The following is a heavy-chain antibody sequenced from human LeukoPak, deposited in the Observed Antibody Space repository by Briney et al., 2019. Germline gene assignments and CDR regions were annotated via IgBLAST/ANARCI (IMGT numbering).Heavy chain of an antibody. V-gene: IGHV3-7*01. J-gene: IGHJ6*02. CDR2: IKQDGSDK. D-gene: IGHD2-15*01. CDR3: ARERVAAYYGMDV. Sequence: AGGSLRLSFAASGFTLSILWMSGVPAAPGERGEGGANIKQDGSDKYDVASVKGRFTISRDNDKNSLYLQMNSLRAEDTAVYYCARERVAAYYGMDVWGQGTTVTVSS. CDR1: GFTLSILW.